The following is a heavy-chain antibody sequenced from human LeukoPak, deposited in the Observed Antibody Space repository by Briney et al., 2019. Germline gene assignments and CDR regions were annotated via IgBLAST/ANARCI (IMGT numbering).Heavy chain of an antibody. D-gene: IGHD3-22*01. V-gene: IGHV3-66*02. CDR2: IYSGGST. Sequence: GGSLRLSCAASGFTVSTNYMSWVRQAPGKGLEWVSVIYSGGSTYYADSVKGRFTISRDNSKNTLYLQMNSLRAEDTAVYYCARANYDSSGYYYNYWGQGTLVTVSS. J-gene: IGHJ4*02. CDR3: ARANYDSSGYYYNY. CDR1: GFTVSTNY.